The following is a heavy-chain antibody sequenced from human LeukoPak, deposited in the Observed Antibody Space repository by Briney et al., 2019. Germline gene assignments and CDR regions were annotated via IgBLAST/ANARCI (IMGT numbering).Heavy chain of an antibody. V-gene: IGHV4-59*01. CDR3: ARAVVVVPAAPYNWFDP. J-gene: IGHJ5*02. CDR1: GGSISSYY. CDR2: IYYRGST. D-gene: IGHD2-2*01. Sequence: SETLSLTCTVSGGSISSYYWSWIRQPPGKGLEWLGYIYYRGSTNYNPSLKSRVTISVDTSKNQFSLKLSSVTAADTAVYYCARAVVVVPAAPYNWFDPWGQGTLVTVSS.